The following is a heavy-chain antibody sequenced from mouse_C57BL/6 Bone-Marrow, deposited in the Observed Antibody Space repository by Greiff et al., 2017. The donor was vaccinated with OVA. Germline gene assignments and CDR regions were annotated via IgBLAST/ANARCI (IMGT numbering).Heavy chain of an antibody. CDR3: ARIYYDYDWYFDV. CDR1: GYTFTSYW. D-gene: IGHD2-4*01. Sequence: VQLQQPGAELVKPGASVKLSCKASGYTFTSYWMHWVKQRPGQGLEWIGMIHPNSGSTNYNEKFKSKATLTVDKSSSTAYMQLSSLTSEDSAVYYCARIYYDYDWYFDVWGTGTTVTVSS. V-gene: IGHV1-64*01. J-gene: IGHJ1*03. CDR2: IHPNSGST.